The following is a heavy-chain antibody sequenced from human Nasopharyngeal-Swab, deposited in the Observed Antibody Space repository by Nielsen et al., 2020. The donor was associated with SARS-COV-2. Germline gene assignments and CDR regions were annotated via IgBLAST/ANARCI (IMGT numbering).Heavy chain of an antibody. J-gene: IGHJ4*02. V-gene: IGHV3-23*01. CDR2: LSGSGGST. Sequence: GESLKISCAASGFTFSSYAMSWVRQAPGKGLEWVSALSGSGGSTYYADSVKGRFTISRDNSKNTLYLQMNSLRAEDTAVYYCAKDVRPYCSSTSCYIREDYWGQGTLVTVSS. CDR3: AKDVRPYCSSTSCYIREDY. D-gene: IGHD2-2*02. CDR1: GFTFSSYA.